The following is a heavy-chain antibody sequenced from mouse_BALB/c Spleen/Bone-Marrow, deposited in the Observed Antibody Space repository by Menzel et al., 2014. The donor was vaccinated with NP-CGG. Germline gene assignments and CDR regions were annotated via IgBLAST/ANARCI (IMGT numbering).Heavy chain of an antibody. V-gene: IGHV5-12-1*01. J-gene: IGHJ4*01. D-gene: IGHD2-2*01. Sequence: EVKVVESGGGLVKPGGSLKLSCAASGFASSGNDKSWVRQIPEKRLEWVAYISSGGGRIYYPDTVKGRCTISRDNAKNALYLQMNSLKSEDTAMYYCARQRGYAYAMDYWGQGTSVTVSS. CDR1: GFASSGND. CDR2: ISSGGGRI. CDR3: ARQRGYAYAMDY.